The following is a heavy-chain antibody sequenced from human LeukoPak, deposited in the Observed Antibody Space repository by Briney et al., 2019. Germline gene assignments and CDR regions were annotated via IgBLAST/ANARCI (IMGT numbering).Heavy chain of an antibody. V-gene: IGHV1-46*01. CDR1: GYTFTSYY. CDR2: INPSGGST. CDR3: ARGTYGRYGIDYFDY. J-gene: IGHJ4*02. D-gene: IGHD5-12*01. Sequence: ASVKVSCKASGYTFTSYYMHWVRQAPGQGLEWMGIINPSGGSTSYARKFQGRVTMTRDMSTSTVYMELSSLRSEDTAVYYCARGTYGRYGIDYFDYWGQGTLVTVSS.